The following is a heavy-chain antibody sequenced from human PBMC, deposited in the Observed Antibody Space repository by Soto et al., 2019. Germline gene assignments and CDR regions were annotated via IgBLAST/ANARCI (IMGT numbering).Heavy chain of an antibody. J-gene: IGHJ5*01. CDR2: FCGAGSKA. D-gene: IGHD2-15*01. Sequence: EVQLLEAGGGLVQPGGSLGISCEAAHSTFSNYAMAWVPQAPGKGLEWVSVFCGAGSKAFYGDSVRGRFIICRDNSRNTLYMHRGYLRAEDTAVYYCAKDTATTVKNFNNWIDSWGQGTRVTVSS. CDR3: AKDTATTVKNFNNWIDS. V-gene: IGHV3-23*01. CDR1: HSTFSNYA.